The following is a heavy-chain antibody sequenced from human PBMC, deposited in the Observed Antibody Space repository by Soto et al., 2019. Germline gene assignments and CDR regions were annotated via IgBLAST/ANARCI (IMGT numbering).Heavy chain of an antibody. V-gene: IGHV3-73*02. D-gene: IGHD3-9*01. CDR2: IRSKANSYAT. CDR1: GFTFSGSA. CDR3: TRNGPDILTGLYGMDV. Sequence: EVQLVESGGGLVQPGGSLKLSCAASGFTFSGSAMHWVRQASGKGLEWVGRIRSKANSYATAYAASVKGRFTISRDDSKNTAYLQMNSLKTEDTAVYYCTRNGPDILTGLYGMDVWGQGTTVTVSS. J-gene: IGHJ6*02.